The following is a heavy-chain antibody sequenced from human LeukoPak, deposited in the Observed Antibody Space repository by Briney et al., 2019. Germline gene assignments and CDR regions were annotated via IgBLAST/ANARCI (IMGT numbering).Heavy chain of an antibody. V-gene: IGHV3-20*04. CDR3: VRYDFWSGAKGGDY. Sequence: GGSLRLSCVASGFTFDGYGMSWVRQAPEKGLEWVSSTNWNGGSTAYVDSVKGRFTISRDYAKNSLYLQMNSLRAEDTALYYCVRYDFWSGAKGGDYWGQGTLVTVSS. J-gene: IGHJ4*02. CDR2: TNWNGGST. D-gene: IGHD3-3*01. CDR1: GFTFDGYG.